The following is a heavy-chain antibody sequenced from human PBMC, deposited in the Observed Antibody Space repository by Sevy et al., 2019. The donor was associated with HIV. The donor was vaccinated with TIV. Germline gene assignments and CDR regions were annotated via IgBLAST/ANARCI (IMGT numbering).Heavy chain of an antibody. D-gene: IGHD3-22*01. CDR2: ISRTTTT. Sequence: GGSLRLSCKVSGFTLSVYTMHWVRQAPGKGLEWVSSISRTTTTYYADSVRGRFTISRDNAKNSLYLEMNSLRDDDTAVYYCAREAYYYDSREENWFDPWGQGTLVTVSS. CDR1: GFTLSVYT. J-gene: IGHJ5*02. CDR3: AREAYYYDSREENWFDP. V-gene: IGHV3-48*02.